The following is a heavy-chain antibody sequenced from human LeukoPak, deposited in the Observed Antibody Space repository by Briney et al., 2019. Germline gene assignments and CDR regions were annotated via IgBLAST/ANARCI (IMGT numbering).Heavy chain of an antibody. CDR2: INHSGST. CDR3: ARNNRIHSYGAEFDY. CDR1: GGSFSGYY. D-gene: IGHD5-18*01. V-gene: IGHV4-34*01. J-gene: IGHJ4*02. Sequence: PSETLSLTCAVYGGSFSGYYWSWIRQPPGKGLEWIGEINHSGSTNYNPSLKSRVTISVDTSKNQFSLKLSSVTAADTAVYYCARNNRIHSYGAEFDYWGQGTLVTVSS.